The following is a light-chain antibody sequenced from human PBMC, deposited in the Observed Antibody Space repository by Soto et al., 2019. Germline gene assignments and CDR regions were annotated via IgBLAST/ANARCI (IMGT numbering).Light chain of an antibody. J-gene: IGKJ1*01. CDR3: QNYRDSSCT. CDR2: ATS. V-gene: IGKV3-20*01. Sequence: DIVLTQSPATLSLSPGERATLSCRASQSLSGTSLNWYQQKRGQAPRLLIFATSTRATGIPDRFRGSGSGTDFILSISRLEPEDFAVYFCQNYRDSSCTFGQGTKVEI. CDR1: QSLSGTS.